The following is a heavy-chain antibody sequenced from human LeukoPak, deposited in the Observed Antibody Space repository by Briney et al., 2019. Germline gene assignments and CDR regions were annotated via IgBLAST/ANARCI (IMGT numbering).Heavy chain of an antibody. V-gene: IGHV3-53*01. J-gene: IGHJ4*02. D-gene: IGHD5-24*01. CDR1: GFTVSSNY. Sequence: GGSLRLSCAASGFTVSSNYMNWVRQAPGKGLEWVSVIYGGGNIYYADSVKGRFTISRGNSKNTLYLQMNSLRAEGTAVYYCARGAGYNYPYYFDYWGQGTLVTVSS. CDR2: IYGGGNI. CDR3: ARGAGYNYPYYFDY.